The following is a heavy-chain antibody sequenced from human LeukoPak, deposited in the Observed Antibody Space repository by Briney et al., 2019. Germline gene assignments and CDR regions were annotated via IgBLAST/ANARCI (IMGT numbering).Heavy chain of an antibody. Sequence: PGGSLRLSCAVSGFSVTNNYMSWVRQAPGKGLEWVSVFYVGGATYYAASVKGRFTISRDNSENTLYLQMKSLRAEDTAVYYCAKDSAQRHGSGSYSPDYWGQGTLVTVSS. J-gene: IGHJ4*02. D-gene: IGHD3-10*01. CDR1: GFSVTNNY. V-gene: IGHV3-53*01. CDR2: FYVGGAT. CDR3: AKDSAQRHGSGSYSPDY.